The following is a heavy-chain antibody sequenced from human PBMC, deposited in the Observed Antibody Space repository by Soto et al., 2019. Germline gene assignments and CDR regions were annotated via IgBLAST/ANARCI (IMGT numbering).Heavy chain of an antibody. CDR2: IYPGDSDT. J-gene: IGHJ3*02. CDR1: GYSFTSYW. CDR3: ARPVWGSYDAFDI. V-gene: IGHV5-51*01. D-gene: IGHD1-26*01. Sequence: LGESLKISCKGSGYSFTSYWIGWVRQMPGKGLEWMGIIYPGDSDTRYSPSFQGQVTISADKSISTAYLQWSSLKASDTAMYYCARPVWGSYDAFDIWGQGTMVTVSS.